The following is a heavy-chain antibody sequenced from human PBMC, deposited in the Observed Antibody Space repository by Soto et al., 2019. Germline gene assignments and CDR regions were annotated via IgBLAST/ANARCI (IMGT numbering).Heavy chain of an antibody. J-gene: IGHJ4*02. CDR2: IFYSGST. D-gene: IGHD6-25*01. CDR3: AREASGWPDY. Sequence: PSETLSLTCTVSGGSISSYYWSWIRQPPGRGLEWIGYIFYSGSTDYNPSLKSRVTISVDTSKKHFSLKLSSVTAADTAVYYWAREASGWPDYWGQGTLVTVSS. CDR1: GGSISSYY. V-gene: IGHV4-59*01.